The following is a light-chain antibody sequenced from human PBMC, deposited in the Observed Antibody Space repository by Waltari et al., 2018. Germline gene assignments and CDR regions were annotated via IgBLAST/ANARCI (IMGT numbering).Light chain of an antibody. CDR2: TDS. CDR1: AFSKPF. J-gene: IGLJ2*01. V-gene: IGLV3-25*03. CDR3: QSAHSNGSDVV. Sequence: SYELTQPPSVSVSPGQTARITRSGDAFSKPFGFWYQQKSGRAPVLMIYTDSGRPSGIPERFSGSSSGTTVTLTISAVQPEDEADYYCQSAHSNGSDVVFGGGTKLTVL.